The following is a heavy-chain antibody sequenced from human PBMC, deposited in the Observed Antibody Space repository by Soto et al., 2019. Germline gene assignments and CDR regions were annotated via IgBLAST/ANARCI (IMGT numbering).Heavy chain of an antibody. CDR1: GFSFSDYN. Sequence: EVPLVESGGGLVQPGGSLRLSCAASGFSFSDYNMNWVRQAPGKGLEWVSYISSSGSTISYADSVKGQFTISRDNAKNSLYLPMNSLRAEDTAVYYGAGAIDIWGQGTVVTVSS. J-gene: IGHJ3*02. CDR2: ISSSGSTI. V-gene: IGHV3-48*01. CDR3: AGAIDI.